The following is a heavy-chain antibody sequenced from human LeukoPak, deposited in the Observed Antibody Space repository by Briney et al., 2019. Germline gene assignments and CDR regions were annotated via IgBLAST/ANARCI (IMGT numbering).Heavy chain of an antibody. Sequence: GGSLRLSCAASGFTFRTFTMNWVRQAPGKGLEWVSSINSASNFIYYADSVKGRFTISRDNAKNSLYLQMSSLKVGDTAVYYCARDSPYYFDSSGDYVSDYWGQGALVTVSS. CDR1: GFTFRTFT. J-gene: IGHJ4*02. D-gene: IGHD3-22*01. CDR2: INSASNFI. V-gene: IGHV3-21*01. CDR3: ARDSPYYFDSSGDYVSDY.